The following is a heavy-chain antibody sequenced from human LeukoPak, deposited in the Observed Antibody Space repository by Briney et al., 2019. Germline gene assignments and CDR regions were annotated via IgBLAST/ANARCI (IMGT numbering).Heavy chain of an antibody. CDR3: ARYGRYDSNGYYNNY. V-gene: IGHV1-69*04. J-gene: IGHJ4*02. CDR2: IIPILGIA. Sequence: SSVKVSCKASGGTFSSYAISWVRQAPGQGLEWMGRIIPILGIANYAQKFQGRVTITADKSTSTAYMELSSLRSEDTAVYYCARYGRYDSNGYYNNYWGQGTLVTVSS. CDR1: GGTFSSYA. D-gene: IGHD3-22*01.